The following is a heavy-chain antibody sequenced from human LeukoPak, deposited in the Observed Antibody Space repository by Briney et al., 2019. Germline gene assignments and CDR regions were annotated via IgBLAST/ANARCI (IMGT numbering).Heavy chain of an antibody. CDR1: GFSFSSYW. V-gene: IGHV3-7*01. CDR2: INQDGSVT. J-gene: IGHJ4*02. D-gene: IGHD6-13*01. Sequence: GASLRLSCTASGFSFSSYWMSWVRQTPEKGLEFVANINQDGSVTNYVDSLKGRCTISRDNAKKSLYLEISSLRADDTALYYCARDPGSSSFDLWGQGTLVTVSS. CDR3: ARDPGSSSFDL.